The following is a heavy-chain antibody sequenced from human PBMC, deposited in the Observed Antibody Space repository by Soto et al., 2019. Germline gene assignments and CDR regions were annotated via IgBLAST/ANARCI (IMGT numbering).Heavy chain of an antibody. CDR1: GFTFSDYW. V-gene: IGHV3-48*02. CDR3: ARDGVAEIDY. D-gene: IGHD2-15*01. CDR2: IDIFSATI. J-gene: IGHJ4*02. Sequence: PGGSLRLSCAASGFTFSDYWMRWVRQAPGKGLQWVSYIDIFSATIYYADSVRGRFTISRDNAKNSLYLQMNSLRDEDTAVYYCARDGVAEIDYWGQGTLVTVSS.